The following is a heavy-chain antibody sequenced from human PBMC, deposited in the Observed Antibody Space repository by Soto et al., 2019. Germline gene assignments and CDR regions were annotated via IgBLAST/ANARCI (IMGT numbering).Heavy chain of an antibody. CDR3: ARGGRITFGGFIVDYYMDV. CDR2: ISYDGSNK. D-gene: IGHD3-16*02. CDR1: GFTFSSYG. J-gene: IGHJ6*03. V-gene: IGHV3-30*03. Sequence: ESGGGVVQPGRSLRLSCAASGFTFSSYGMHWVRQAPGKGLEWVAVISYDGSNKYYADSVKGRFTISRDNSKNTLYLQMNSLRVEDTAVYYCARGGRITFGGFIVDYYMDVWGKGTTVTVSS.